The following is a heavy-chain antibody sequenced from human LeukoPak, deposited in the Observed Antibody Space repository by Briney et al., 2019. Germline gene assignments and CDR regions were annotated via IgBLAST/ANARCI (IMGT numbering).Heavy chain of an antibody. CDR2: ISGSGGST. J-gene: IGHJ6*03. CDR1: GFTFSSYA. Sequence: GGSLRLSCAASGFTFSSYAMSWVRQAPGKGLEWVSAISGSGGSTYYADSVKGRFTISRDNAKNSLYLQMNSLRAEDTAVYYCARKTVAARPYYYYYMDVWGKGTTVTVSS. CDR3: ARKTVAARPYYYYYMDV. D-gene: IGHD6-6*01. V-gene: IGHV3-23*01.